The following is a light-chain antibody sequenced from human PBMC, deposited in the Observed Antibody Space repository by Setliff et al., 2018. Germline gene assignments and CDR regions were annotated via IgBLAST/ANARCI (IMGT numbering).Light chain of an antibody. V-gene: IGLV2-14*01. CDR1: SSDIGGYNY. CDR3: SSYASSSIPYV. J-gene: IGLJ1*01. CDR2: EVS. Sequence: QSALTQPASVSGSPGQSITISCTGTSSDIGGYNYVSWYQQHSGKAPKPMIYEVSNRPSGVSNRFSGSKSGNTASLTISGLQAEDEADYYCSSYASSSIPYVFGSGTKVTVL.